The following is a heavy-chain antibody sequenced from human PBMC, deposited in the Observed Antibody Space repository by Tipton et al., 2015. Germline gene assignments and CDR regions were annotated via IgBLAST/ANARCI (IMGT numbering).Heavy chain of an antibody. CDR3: ARDLEHGMDV. CDR1: GGSVNSANYY. J-gene: IGHJ6*02. CDR2: ISYSGST. V-gene: IGHV4-61*01. Sequence: TLSLTCTVSGGSVNSANYYWSWIRQPPGKGLEWIGYISYSGSTHYNPSLKSRVAISVDTSKNQFSLTLNSVAAADTAVYYCARDLEHGMDVWCHGTTVTVSS. D-gene: IGHD5-24*01.